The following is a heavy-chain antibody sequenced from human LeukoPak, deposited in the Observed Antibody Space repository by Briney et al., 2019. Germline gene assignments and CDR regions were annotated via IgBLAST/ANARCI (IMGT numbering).Heavy chain of an antibody. CDR2: IKQDGSEK. D-gene: IGHD3-10*01. V-gene: IGHV3-7*03. J-gene: IGHJ4*02. CDR3: ARSEWFGELVYYFDY. Sequence: GGSLRLSCAASGFTLSSYWMSWVRQAPGKGLEWVANIKQDGSEKYYVDSVKGRFTISRDNAKNSLYLQMNSLRAEDTAVYYCARSEWFGELVYYFDYWGQGTLVTVSS. CDR1: GFTLSSYW.